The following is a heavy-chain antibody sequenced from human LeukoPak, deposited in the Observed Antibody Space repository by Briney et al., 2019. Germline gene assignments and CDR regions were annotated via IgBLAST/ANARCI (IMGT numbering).Heavy chain of an antibody. CDR1: GYSFTSYW. D-gene: IGHD2-15*01. CDR2: IYPGDSDT. CDR3: ARRYCSGGSCSLHWFDP. J-gene: IGHJ5*02. Sequence: GESLKISCKGSGYSFTSYWIGWVRQMPGKGLEWMGIIYPGDSDTRYSPSFQGQVTISADKSISTAYLQWSSLKASDTAMYYCARRYCSGGSCSLHWFDPWGQGTLVTVSS. V-gene: IGHV5-51*01.